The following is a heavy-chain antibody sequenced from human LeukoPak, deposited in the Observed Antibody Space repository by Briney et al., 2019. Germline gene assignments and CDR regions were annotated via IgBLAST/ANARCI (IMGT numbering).Heavy chain of an antibody. J-gene: IGHJ4*02. D-gene: IGHD3-16*02. Sequence: VASVKVSCKASGGTFSSYAISWVRQAPGQGLEWMGGIIPIFGTANFAQKFQGRVTITADESTSTAYMELSSLRSEDTAVYYCARSLYDYVWGSYRAPDYWGQGTQVIVSS. CDR2: IIPIFGTA. CDR3: ARSLYDYVWGSYRAPDY. V-gene: IGHV1-69*13. CDR1: GGTFSSYA.